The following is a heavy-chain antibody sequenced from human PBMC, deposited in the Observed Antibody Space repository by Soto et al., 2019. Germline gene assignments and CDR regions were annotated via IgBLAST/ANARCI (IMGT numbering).Heavy chain of an antibody. V-gene: IGHV4-59*02. CDR1: GFTVSSNY. D-gene: IGHD3-3*01. J-gene: IGHJ4*02. Sequence: GSLRLSCAASGFTVSSNYMSWVRQAPGKGLEWIGHIYYGGSTNYNPSLKSRVTISVDTSKNHFSLKLSSVTAADTAVYYCARSSPRVVSPWDYWGQGTLVTVSS. CDR3: ARSSPRVVSPWDY. CDR2: IYYGGST.